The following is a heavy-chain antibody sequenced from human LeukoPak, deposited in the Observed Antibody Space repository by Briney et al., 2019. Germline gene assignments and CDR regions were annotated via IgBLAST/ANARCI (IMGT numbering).Heavy chain of an antibody. V-gene: IGHV3-30*02. Sequence: GGSLRLSCAASGFTFNNYGMHWVRQAPGKGLEWVAFIRYNGNNQYYADSVKGRFTISRDNSKNTLYLQMNILKGDDTAVYYCAKDSAFYYIDVWGKGTTVIISS. D-gene: IGHD3-10*01. CDR2: IRYNGNNQ. CDR1: GFTFNNYG. CDR3: AKDSAFYYIDV. J-gene: IGHJ6*03.